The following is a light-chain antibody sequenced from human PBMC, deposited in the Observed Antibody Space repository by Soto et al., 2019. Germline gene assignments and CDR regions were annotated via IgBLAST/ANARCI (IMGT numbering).Light chain of an antibody. J-gene: IGKJ4*01. CDR3: QHYNTYSGA. Sequence: DIPMTQSPSTLSASVGDRVSITCWASQSINNWLAWYQQKPGKAPKLLIFDASSLEGGVPSRFSGSGSGSEFTLTISSLQPDDFATYSCQHYNTYSGAFGGGTKVELK. CDR1: QSINNW. CDR2: DAS. V-gene: IGKV1-5*01.